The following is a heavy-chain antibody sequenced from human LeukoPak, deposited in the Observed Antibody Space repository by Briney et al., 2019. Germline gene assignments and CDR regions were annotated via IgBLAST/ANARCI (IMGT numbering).Heavy chain of an antibody. CDR3: ATQREGATSYYYGMDV. Sequence: ASVKVSCKVSGYTLTELSMHWVRQAPGKGLEWMGGFYPEDGETIYAQKFQGRVTMTEDTSTDTAYMELSSLRSEDTAVYYCATQREGATSYYYGMDVWGQGTTVTVSS. CDR1: GYTLTELS. D-gene: IGHD1-26*01. CDR2: FYPEDGET. V-gene: IGHV1-24*01. J-gene: IGHJ6*02.